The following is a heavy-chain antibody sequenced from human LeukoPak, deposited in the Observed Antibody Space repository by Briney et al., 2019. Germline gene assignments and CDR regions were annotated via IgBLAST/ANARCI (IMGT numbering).Heavy chain of an antibody. CDR2: ISGSGGSA. J-gene: IGHJ4*02. CDR1: GFTFSNYA. D-gene: IGHD3-22*01. CDR3: AKEKDSRGYFDY. Sequence: GASLRLSCVVSGFTFSNYAMSWIRQAPGKGLEWVSAISGSGGSAYYADSVKGRFTISRDNSKNTVYLQMHSLRAEDTAVYYCAKEKDSRGYFDYWGQGTLVTVSS. V-gene: IGHV3-23*01.